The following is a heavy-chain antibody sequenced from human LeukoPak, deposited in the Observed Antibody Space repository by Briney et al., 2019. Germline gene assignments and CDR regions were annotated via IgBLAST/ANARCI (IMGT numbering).Heavy chain of an antibody. V-gene: IGHV4-59*01. Sequence: SETLSLTCTVSGGSLSSYYWSWIRQPPGKGLEWIGYIYYSGSTNYNPSLKSRVTISVDTSKNQFSLKLSSVTAADTDVYYCARLTYHGSGSYYFFDYWGQGMLVTVSS. CDR3: ARLTYHGSGSYYFFDY. CDR1: GGSLSSYY. CDR2: IYYSGST. D-gene: IGHD3-10*01. J-gene: IGHJ4*02.